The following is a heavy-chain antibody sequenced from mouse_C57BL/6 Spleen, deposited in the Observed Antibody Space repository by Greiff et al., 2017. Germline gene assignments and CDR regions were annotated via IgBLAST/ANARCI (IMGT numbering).Heavy chain of an antibody. D-gene: IGHD4-1*01. CDR3: ARETGTPWFAY. CDR2: INPSSGNT. J-gene: IGHJ3*01. Sequence: VQLVESGAELAKPGASVKLSCKASGYTFTSYWMHWVKQRPGQGLEWIGYINPSSGNTKYNQKFKDKATLTADKSSSTAYLQLSRLTYEDSAVYCGARETGTPWFAYWGQGTLVTVSA. V-gene: IGHV1-7*01. CDR1: GYTFTSYW.